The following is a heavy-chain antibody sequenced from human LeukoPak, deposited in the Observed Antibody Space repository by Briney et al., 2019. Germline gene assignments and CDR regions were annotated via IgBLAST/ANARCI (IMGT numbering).Heavy chain of an antibody. D-gene: IGHD1-26*01. CDR1: GFTFSSYA. Sequence: PGGSLRLSCAASGFTFSSYAMHWVRQAPGKGLEWVAVISYDGSNKYYADSVKGRFTISRDNSKNTLYLQMNSLRAEDTAVYYCARDQLGASPFDAFDIRGQGTMVTVSS. J-gene: IGHJ3*02. CDR2: ISYDGSNK. CDR3: ARDQLGASPFDAFDI. V-gene: IGHV3-30-3*01.